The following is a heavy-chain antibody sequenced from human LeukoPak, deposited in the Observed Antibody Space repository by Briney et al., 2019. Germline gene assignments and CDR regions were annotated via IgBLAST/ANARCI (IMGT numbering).Heavy chain of an antibody. Sequence: SETLSLTCAVYGGSFSGYYWNWIRQPPGKGLEWIGEINQSGSTNYNPSLKSRVTISFDTSKNQFSLKLSSVTAADTAVYYCARGRRRLSPFDYWGQGTLVTVSS. CDR1: GGSFSGYY. J-gene: IGHJ4*02. CDR3: ARGRRRLSPFDY. CDR2: INQSGST. D-gene: IGHD5-12*01. V-gene: IGHV4-34*01.